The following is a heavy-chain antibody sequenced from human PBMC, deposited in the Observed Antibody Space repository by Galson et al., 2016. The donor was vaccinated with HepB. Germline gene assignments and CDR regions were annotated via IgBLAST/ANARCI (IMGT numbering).Heavy chain of an antibody. J-gene: IGHJ4*02. CDR1: GFSLMTNGVG. V-gene: IGHV2-5*02. CDR3: ARLHWRGRDSTGSLFLFDT. D-gene: IGHD6-19*01. Sequence: PALVKPTQTLTLACNFSGFSLMTNGVGVGWIRQPPGKALEWLALIYWDGDQRYSPSLKTRLTITKDISRKQVVLTMANMAPVDTATYFCARLHWRGRDSTGSLFLFDTWGQGTLVTVSS. CDR2: IYWDGDQ.